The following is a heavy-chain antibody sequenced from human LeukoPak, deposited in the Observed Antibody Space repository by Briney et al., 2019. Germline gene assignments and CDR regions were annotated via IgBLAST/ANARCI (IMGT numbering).Heavy chain of an antibody. J-gene: IGHJ4*02. Sequence: SETLSLTCVVSGASSISSGYWWSWVRQPPGKGLEWIGEIHHSGNTNFNPSLKSRATISVDKSKNQFSLKMSSVTAADTAVYFCARNGHYSADYWGRGILVTVS. D-gene: IGHD4-17*01. CDR1: GASSISSGYW. CDR2: IHHSGNT. CDR3: ARNGHYSADY. V-gene: IGHV4-4*02.